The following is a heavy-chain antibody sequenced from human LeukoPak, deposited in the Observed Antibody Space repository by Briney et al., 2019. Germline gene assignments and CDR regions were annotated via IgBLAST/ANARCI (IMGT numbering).Heavy chain of an antibody. V-gene: IGHV3-23*01. D-gene: IGHD1-20*01. Sequence: GGSLRLSCAASGFTFSSYAMSWVRQAPGKGLEWVSLISSSGGTTYYAVSVKGRFTISRDNSKNTLYLQMNSLRAEDTAVYFCAKVKWKLIGYFDYWGQGTLVTVSS. CDR3: AKVKWKLIGYFDY. CDR1: GFTFSSYA. CDR2: ISSSGGTT. J-gene: IGHJ4*02.